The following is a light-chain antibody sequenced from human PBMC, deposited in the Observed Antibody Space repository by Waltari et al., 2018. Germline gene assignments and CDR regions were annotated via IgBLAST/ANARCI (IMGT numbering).Light chain of an antibody. CDR3: SSQSSNDVVL. CDR2: DVS. CDR1: SNDGGGYNS. Sequence: QSALTQPASVSGSPGQSVTIFCAGTSNDGGGYNSVSWYQEHPGQAPRVIIYDVSDRPSGVSDRFSGSKSGNMASLTISGLQAEDEADYYCSSQSSNDVVLFGGGTKLTVL. V-gene: IGLV2-14*01. J-gene: IGLJ2*01.